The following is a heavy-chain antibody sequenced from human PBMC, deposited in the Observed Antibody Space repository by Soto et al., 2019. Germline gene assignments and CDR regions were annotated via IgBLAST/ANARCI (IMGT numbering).Heavy chain of an antibody. CDR2: INHSGTT. Sequence: SETLSLTCAVYGGSFSGYYWSWIRQPPGKGLKWIGEINHSGTTNYNPSLKSRVTISVDTSKNQFSLKLSSVTAEYTAVYYCARVGVRDGDYGVSRFDPWGQGTLVTVSS. CDR3: ARVGVRDGDYGVSRFDP. J-gene: IGHJ5*02. D-gene: IGHD4-17*01. CDR1: GGSFSGYY. V-gene: IGHV4-34*01.